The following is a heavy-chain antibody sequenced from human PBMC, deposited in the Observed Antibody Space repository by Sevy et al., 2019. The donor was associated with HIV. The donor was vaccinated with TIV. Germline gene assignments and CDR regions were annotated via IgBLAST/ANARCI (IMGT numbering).Heavy chain of an antibody. Sequence: GGSLRLSCAASGFTFRRYVMHWVRQAPGQGLESVAVISYDGGKTYHADSVKGRFTISRDNSENTLYLQMNSLRAEDTAVYYCTRGGGGDYFDYWGLGTLVTVSS. J-gene: IGHJ4*02. V-gene: IGHV3-30*04. CDR1: GFTFRRYV. D-gene: IGHD2-15*01. CDR2: ISYDGGKT. CDR3: TRGGGGDYFDY.